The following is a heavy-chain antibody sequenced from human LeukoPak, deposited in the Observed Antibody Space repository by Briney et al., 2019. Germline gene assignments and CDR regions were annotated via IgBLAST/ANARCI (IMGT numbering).Heavy chain of an antibody. Sequence: GGSLRLSCAASGFTFSSYAVSWVRQAPGKGLEWVSAISGSGGSTYYADSVKGRFTISRDNSKNTLYLQMNSLRAEDTAVYYCAKVSMVRGPPLYYFDYWGQGTLVTVSS. CDR1: GFTFSSYA. J-gene: IGHJ4*02. CDR2: ISGSGGST. V-gene: IGHV3-23*01. CDR3: AKVSMVRGPPLYYFDY. D-gene: IGHD3-10*01.